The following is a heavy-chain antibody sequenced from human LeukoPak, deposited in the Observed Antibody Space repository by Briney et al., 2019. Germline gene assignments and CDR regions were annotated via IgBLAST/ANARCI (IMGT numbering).Heavy chain of an antibody. J-gene: IGHJ4*02. CDR2: ISAYNGNT. V-gene: IGHV1-18*01. Sequence: ASVKVSCKASGYTFTSYGISWVRQAPGQGLEWMGWISAYNGNTNYAQKLQGRVTMTTDTSTSTAYMELRSLRSDDTAVYYCTMRSAAGLQSKFFDYWGQGTQVTVSS. CDR3: TMRSAAGLQSKFFDY. CDR1: GYTFTSYG. D-gene: IGHD6-13*01.